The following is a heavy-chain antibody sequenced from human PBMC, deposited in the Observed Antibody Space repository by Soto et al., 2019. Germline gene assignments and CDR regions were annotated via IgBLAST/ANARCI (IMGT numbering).Heavy chain of an antibody. V-gene: IGHV4-61*01. Sequence: SETLSLTCTVSGGSVSSGSYYWSWIRQPPGKGLEWIGYIYYSGSTNYNPSLKSRVTISVDTSKNQFSLKLSSVTAADTAVYYCARVHDYGDFEAYYFDYRGQGTLVTVSS. CDR2: IYYSGST. D-gene: IGHD4-17*01. CDR3: ARVHDYGDFEAYYFDY. CDR1: GGSVSSGSYY. J-gene: IGHJ4*02.